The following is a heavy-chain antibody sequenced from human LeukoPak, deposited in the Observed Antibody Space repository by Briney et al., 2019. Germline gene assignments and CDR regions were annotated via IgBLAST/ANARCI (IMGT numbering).Heavy chain of an antibody. CDR1: GGSFSGYY. J-gene: IGHJ4*02. V-gene: IGHV4-34*01. CDR3: ARMSWYYLDY. CDR2: INHSGST. D-gene: IGHD6-13*01. Sequence: PSETLSLTCAVYGGSFSGYYWSWIRQPPGKGLEWIGEINHSGSTNYNPSLKSRVTISVDTSKNQFSLKLSSVTAADTAVYYCARMSWYYLDYWGQGTLVTVSS.